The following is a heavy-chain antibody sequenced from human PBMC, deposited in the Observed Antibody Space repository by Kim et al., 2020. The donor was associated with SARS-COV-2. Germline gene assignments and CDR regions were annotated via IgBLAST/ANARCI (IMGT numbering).Heavy chain of an antibody. CDR1: GGTFSSYA. Sequence: SVKVSCKASGGTFSSYAISWVRQAPGQGLEWMGRIIPILGIANYAQKFQGRVTITADKSTSTAYMELSSLRSEDTAVYYCARGREWTPRGYYYGMDVWGQGTTVTVSS. CDR2: IIPILGIA. CDR3: ARGREWTPRGYYYGMDV. J-gene: IGHJ6*02. V-gene: IGHV1-69*04. D-gene: IGHD3-3*01.